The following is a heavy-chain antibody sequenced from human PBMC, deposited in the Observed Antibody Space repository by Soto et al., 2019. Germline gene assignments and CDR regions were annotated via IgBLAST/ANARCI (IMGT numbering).Heavy chain of an antibody. CDR3: ARRYGSGSYLGNYYGMDV. V-gene: IGHV5-51*01. J-gene: IGHJ6*02. CDR1: GYIFTKHW. D-gene: IGHD3-10*01. CDR2: IDPVDSDD. Sequence: GESLKISCQGSGYIFTKHWIAWVRQKPGKGLEWIGIIDPVDSDDRYSPSFQGQVTISADKSISTAYLQWSSLKASDTAMYYCARRYGSGSYLGNYYGMDVWGQGTTVTVSS.